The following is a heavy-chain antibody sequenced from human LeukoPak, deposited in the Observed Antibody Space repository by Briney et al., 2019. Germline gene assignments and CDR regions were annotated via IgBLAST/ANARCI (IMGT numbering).Heavy chain of an antibody. V-gene: IGHV1-24*01. D-gene: IGHD6-13*01. CDR1: GYTLTELS. CDR3: ATPQPLQQLVPGGDAFDI. J-gene: IGHJ3*02. CDR2: FDPEDGET. Sequence: ASVKVSCKVSGYTLTELSMPWVRQAPGKGLEWMGGFDPEDGETIYAQKFQGRVTMTEDTSTDTAYMELSSLRSEDTAVYYCATPQPLQQLVPGGDAFDIWGQGTMVTVSS.